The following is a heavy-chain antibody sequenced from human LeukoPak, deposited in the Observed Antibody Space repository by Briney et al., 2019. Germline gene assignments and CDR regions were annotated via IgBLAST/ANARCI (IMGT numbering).Heavy chain of an antibody. V-gene: IGHV3-23*01. CDR2: ISGSGGST. CDR3: AKAHCSGGSCYSYYYYYGMDV. CDR1: GFTFSSYA. Sequence: GGSLRLSCAASGFTFSSYAMSWVRQAPGKGLEWVSAISGSGGSTYYADSVKDRFTISRDNSKNTLYLQMNSLRAEDTAVYYCAKAHCSGGSCYSYYYYYGMDVWGQGTTVTVSS. D-gene: IGHD2-15*01. J-gene: IGHJ6*02.